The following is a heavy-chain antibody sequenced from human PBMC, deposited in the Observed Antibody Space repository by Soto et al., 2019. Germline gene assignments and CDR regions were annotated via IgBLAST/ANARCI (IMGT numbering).Heavy chain of an antibody. Sequence: KRLVWVSRINSDGSSTSYADSVKGRFTISRDNAKNTLYLQMTSLRAEDTAVYFFFFQAEDGIRDTVPVSAFLLNRSSDL. J-gene: IGHJ2*01. V-gene: IGHV3-74*01. CDR3: FFQAEDGIRDTVPVSAFLLNRSSDL. CDR2: INSDGSST. D-gene: IGHD2-15*01.